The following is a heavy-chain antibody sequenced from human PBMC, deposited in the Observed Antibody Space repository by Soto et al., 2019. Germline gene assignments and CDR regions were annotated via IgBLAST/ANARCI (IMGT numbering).Heavy chain of an antibody. CDR2: IIAYNGNT. J-gene: IGHJ6*02. CDR3: ARETEYYYGSGSQVPHWVGGLFSSVYYYYYGMDV. D-gene: IGHD3-10*01. V-gene: IGHV1-18*01. CDR1: GEGFTIIG. Sequence: GTSVDLCWEACGEGFTIIGMCWSQHSPGQGLEWMGWIIAYNGNTNYAQKLQGRVTMTTDTSTSTAYMELRSLRSDDTAVYYCARETEYYYGSGSQVPHWVGGLFSSVYYYYYGMDVWGQGTTVTV.